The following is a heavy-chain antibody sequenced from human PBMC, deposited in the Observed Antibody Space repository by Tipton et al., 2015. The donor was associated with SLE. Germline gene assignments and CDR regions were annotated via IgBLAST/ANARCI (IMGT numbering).Heavy chain of an antibody. CDR1: GGSISTSYY. V-gene: IGHV4-38-2*02. J-gene: IGHJ6*02. CDR2: ISYSGNT. CDR3: ARGMLTWRGAIVGVDV. Sequence: TLSLTCTVSGGSISTSYYWGWIRQPPGKGLEWIGSISYSGNTHYNPSLKSRVTMSVDTAKNQFSLKLTSVTAADTAVYYCARGMLTWRGAIVGVDVWGQGTTVNVSS. D-gene: IGHD2-8*01.